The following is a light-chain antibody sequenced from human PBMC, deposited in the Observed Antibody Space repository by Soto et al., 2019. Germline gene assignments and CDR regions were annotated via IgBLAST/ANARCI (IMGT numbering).Light chain of an antibody. Sequence: DIQMTQSPSSLSASVGDRVTITCRASQIISTYLNWYQQKPGEAPKLLIYAASSLQSGVPSRFSGSGSGTDFTLTISSLQPEDFASYYCQQGYSTPRTFGQGTKVEIK. V-gene: IGKV1-39*01. CDR3: QQGYSTPRT. J-gene: IGKJ1*01. CDR1: QIISTY. CDR2: AAS.